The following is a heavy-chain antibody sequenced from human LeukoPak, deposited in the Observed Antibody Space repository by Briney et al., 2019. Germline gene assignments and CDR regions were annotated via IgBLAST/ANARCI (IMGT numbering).Heavy chain of an antibody. Sequence: PSETLSLTCAVYGGSFSGYYWSWIRQPPGKGLEWIGEINHSGSTNYNPSLKSRVTISVDTSKNQFSLKLSSVTAADTAVYYCARQYHGRFDPWGQGTLVTVSS. CDR3: ARQYHGRFDP. CDR1: GGSFSGYY. J-gene: IGHJ5*02. CDR2: INHSGST. D-gene: IGHD4-11*01. V-gene: IGHV4-34*01.